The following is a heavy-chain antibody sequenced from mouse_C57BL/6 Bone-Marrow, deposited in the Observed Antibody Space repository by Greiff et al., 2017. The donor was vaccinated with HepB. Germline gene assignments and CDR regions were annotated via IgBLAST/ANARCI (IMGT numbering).Heavy chain of an antibody. Sequence: QQSVAELVRPGASVKLSCTASGFNIKNTYMHWVKQRPEQGLEWSGRIDPANGNTKYAPKFQGKATITADTSSNTAYLQLSSLTSEDTAIYYCARKGAYYSNYVEFGLYWGQGTTLTVSS. CDR1: GFNIKNTY. CDR3: ARKGAYYSNYVEFGLY. J-gene: IGHJ2*01. V-gene: IGHV14-3*01. CDR2: IDPANGNT. D-gene: IGHD2-5*01.